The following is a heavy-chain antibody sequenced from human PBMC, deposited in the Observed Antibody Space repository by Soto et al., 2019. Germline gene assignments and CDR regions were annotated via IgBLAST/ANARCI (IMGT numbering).Heavy chain of an antibody. Sequence: SETLSLTCAAYGGSFSGYYWSWIRQPPGKGLEWIGEINHSGSTNYNPSLKSRVTISVDTSKNQFSLKLSSVTAADTAVYYCARGRVSYSSSARYFDYWGQGTLVTVSS. V-gene: IGHV4-34*01. CDR2: INHSGST. CDR3: ARGRVSYSSSARYFDY. D-gene: IGHD6-6*01. J-gene: IGHJ4*02. CDR1: GGSFSGYY.